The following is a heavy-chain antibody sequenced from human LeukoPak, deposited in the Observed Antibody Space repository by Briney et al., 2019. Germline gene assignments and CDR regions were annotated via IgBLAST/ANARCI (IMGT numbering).Heavy chain of an antibody. V-gene: IGHV3-30*18. Sequence: GGSLRLSCAASGFTFSSYGMHWVRQAPGKGLEWVAVISYDGSNKYYADSVKGRFTISRDNSKNTLYLQMNSLRAEDTAVYYCAKEAYSGYDPEIHLDYWGQGTLVTVSS. CDR1: GFTFSSYG. J-gene: IGHJ4*02. D-gene: IGHD5-12*01. CDR3: AKEAYSGYDPEIHLDY. CDR2: ISYDGSNK.